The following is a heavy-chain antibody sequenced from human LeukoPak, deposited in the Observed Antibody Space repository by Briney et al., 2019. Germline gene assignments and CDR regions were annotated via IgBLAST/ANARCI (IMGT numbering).Heavy chain of an antibody. CDR1: GESFSGSN. Sequence: KTSETLPLTCAVYGESFSGSNWSWIRQPPGKGLEWIGEIYNSGSTIYNPSLKSRVTISVDTSKNQFSLNLISVTAADTAVYYCVRAYDYWGQGTLVTVSS. CDR3: VRAYDY. J-gene: IGHJ4*02. V-gene: IGHV4-34*01. CDR2: IYNSGST.